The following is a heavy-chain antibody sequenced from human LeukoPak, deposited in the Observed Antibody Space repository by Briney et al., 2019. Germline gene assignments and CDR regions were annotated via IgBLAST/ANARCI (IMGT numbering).Heavy chain of an antibody. Sequence: SETLSLTCTVSGGSISSSSYYWGWIRQPPGKGLEWIGNIYHSGSSYYNPSLKSRVTISVETSKKQFSLRLSSVTAADTAVYYCARVINCSGGSCYYYYMDVWGKGTTVTVSS. CDR3: ARVINCSGGSCYYYYMDV. CDR2: IYHSGSS. CDR1: GGSISSSSYY. J-gene: IGHJ6*03. D-gene: IGHD2-15*01. V-gene: IGHV4-39*07.